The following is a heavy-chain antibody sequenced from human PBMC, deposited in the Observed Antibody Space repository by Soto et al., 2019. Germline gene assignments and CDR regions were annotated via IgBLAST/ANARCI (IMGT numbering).Heavy chain of an antibody. J-gene: IGHJ6*02. Sequence: SETLSLTCAVSGASISSSNWWTWVRQPPGKGLEWIGEIYHRGSTNYNPSLKSRVTISVDKSKNQFSLKLSSVTAADAAVYYCASGTVLLWPDVWVQGTTVTVSS. CDR1: GASISSSNW. CDR3: ASGTVLLWPDV. CDR2: IYHRGST. V-gene: IGHV4-4*02. D-gene: IGHD3-10*01.